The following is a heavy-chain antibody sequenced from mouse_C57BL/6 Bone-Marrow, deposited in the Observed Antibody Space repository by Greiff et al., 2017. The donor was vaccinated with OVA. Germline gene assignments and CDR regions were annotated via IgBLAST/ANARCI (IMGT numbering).Heavy chain of an antibody. Sequence: EVKVVESGGGLVQPGGSLKLSCAASGFTFSDYYMYWVRQTPEKRLEWVAYISNGGGSTYYPDTVKGRFTISRDNAKNTLYLQMSRLKSEDTAMYYCARHGGDVGVFDYWGQGTTLTVSS. CDR1: GFTFSDYY. CDR3: ARHGGDVGVFDY. J-gene: IGHJ2*01. D-gene: IGHD3-3*01. CDR2: ISNGGGST. V-gene: IGHV5-12*01.